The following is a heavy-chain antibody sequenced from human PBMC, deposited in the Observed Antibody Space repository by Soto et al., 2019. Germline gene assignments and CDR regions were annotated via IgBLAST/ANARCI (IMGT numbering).Heavy chain of an antibody. CDR3: ARLPWADYGGIFDP. Sequence: PSETLSLTCTVSGGSISSSSYYWGWIRQPPGKGLEWIGYIYYSGNTNYNPSLKSRVTISVDTSKNQFSLKLSSVTAADTAMYYCARLPWADYGGIFDPWGQGTLVTVSS. J-gene: IGHJ5*02. CDR1: GGSISSSSYY. D-gene: IGHD4-17*01. V-gene: IGHV4-61*05. CDR2: IYYSGNT.